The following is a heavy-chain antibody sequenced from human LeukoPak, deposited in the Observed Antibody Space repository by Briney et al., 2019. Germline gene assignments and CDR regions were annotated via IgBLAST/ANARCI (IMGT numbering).Heavy chain of an antibody. J-gene: IGHJ6*03. V-gene: IGHV1-24*01. CDR3: ATASHGDCDYYYYYMDV. CDR2: FDPEDGET. CDR1: GYTLTELS. D-gene: IGHD2-21*02. Sequence: ASVKVSCKVSGYTLTELSMHWVRQAPGKGLEWMGGFDPEDGETIYAQKFQGRVTMTEDTSTDTAYMELSSLRSEDTAVYYCATASHGDCDYYYYYMDVWGKGTTVTISS.